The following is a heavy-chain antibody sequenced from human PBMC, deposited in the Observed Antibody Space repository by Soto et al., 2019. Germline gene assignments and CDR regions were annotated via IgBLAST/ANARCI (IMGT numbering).Heavy chain of an antibody. V-gene: IGHV3-33*01. CDR1: GFTFYTYG. J-gene: IGHJ6*02. CDR2: IWYDGGTK. CDR3: ARDPDDPTNSYGMDV. Sequence: GGSLRLSCAASGFTFYTYGMHWVRQVPGRGLQWVAIIWYDGGTKYYADSVRGRFTVSRDNAKNSLYLQMNSLRAEDTAVYYCARDPDDPTNSYGMDVWGQGTTVTVS.